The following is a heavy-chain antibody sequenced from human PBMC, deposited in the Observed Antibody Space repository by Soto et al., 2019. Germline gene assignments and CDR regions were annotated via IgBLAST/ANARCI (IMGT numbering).Heavy chain of an antibody. V-gene: IGHV3-7*05. J-gene: IGHJ4*02. CDR2: VKQDGSEK. CDR3: ARGGGHTYGRLPGVY. D-gene: IGHD5-18*01. CDR1: GLTFSTYW. Sequence: EVQLVESGGGLVQPGGSLRLSCAASGLTFSTYWMTSVRQAPGKGLEWVAHVKQDGSEKYNVDSVKGRFTISRDNAKNSLYLQMNSLRAEDTAVYYCARGGGHTYGRLPGVYWGQGILVTVSS.